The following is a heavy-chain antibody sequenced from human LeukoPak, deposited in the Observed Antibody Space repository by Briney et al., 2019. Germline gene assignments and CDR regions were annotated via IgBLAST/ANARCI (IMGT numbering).Heavy chain of an antibody. CDR1: GGSISSSSYY. J-gene: IGHJ4*02. CDR2: IYYSGST. Sequence: SETLSLTCTVSGGSISSSSYYWGWIRQPPGKGPEWIGSIYYSGSTYYNPSLKSRVTISVDTSKNQFSLKLSSVTAADTAVYYCARARGQQLVTWGQGTLVTVSS. V-gene: IGHV4-39*01. D-gene: IGHD6-13*01. CDR3: ARARGQQLVT.